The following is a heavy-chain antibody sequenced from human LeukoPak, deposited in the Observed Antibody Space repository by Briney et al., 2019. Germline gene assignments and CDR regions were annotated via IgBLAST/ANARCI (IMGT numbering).Heavy chain of an antibody. CDR3: ARDVATTRTFDY. J-gene: IGHJ4*02. D-gene: IGHD5-12*01. V-gene: IGHV4-39*02. Sequence: SETLSLTCTVSGASISSSSYFWGWIRQSPGKGLEYIGSVYYSGRTYYNPSLKSRVTISLDTSTNQFSLRLTSVTAADTAVYYCARDVATTRTFDYWGQGTLVTVSS. CDR2: VYYSGRT. CDR1: GASISSSSYF.